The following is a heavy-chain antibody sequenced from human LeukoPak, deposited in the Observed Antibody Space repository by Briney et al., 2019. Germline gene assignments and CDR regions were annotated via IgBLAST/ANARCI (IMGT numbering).Heavy chain of an antibody. Sequence: SETLSLTCTVPGGSISSYYWSWIRQPPGKGLEWIGYIYYSGSTNYNPSLKSRVTISVDTSKNQFSLKLSSVTAADTAVYYCARSGVDYTYDAFDIWGQGTMVTVSS. D-gene: IGHD4-11*01. CDR2: IYYSGST. J-gene: IGHJ3*02. CDR1: GGSISSYY. V-gene: IGHV4-59*01. CDR3: ARSGVDYTYDAFDI.